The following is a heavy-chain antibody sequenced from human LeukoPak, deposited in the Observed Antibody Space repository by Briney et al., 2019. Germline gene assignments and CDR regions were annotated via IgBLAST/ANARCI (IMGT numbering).Heavy chain of an antibody. CDR1: GFTFSRYG. CDR3: VGSGSSYKEGFDY. Sequence: GRSLRLSCAASGFTFSRYGMHWVRQAPGEGLEWVAVISYDGSNKYYADSVKGRFTISRDNSKNTQYLQMNSLRAEDTAVYYCVGSGSSYKEGFDYWGQGTLVTVSS. J-gene: IGHJ4*02. D-gene: IGHD3-10*01. V-gene: IGHV3-30*03. CDR2: ISYDGSNK.